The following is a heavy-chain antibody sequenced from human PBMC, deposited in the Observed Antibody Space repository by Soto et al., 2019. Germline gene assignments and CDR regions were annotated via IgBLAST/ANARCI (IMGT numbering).Heavy chain of an antibody. CDR2: IYYSGST. Sequence: SETLSLTCTVSGGSISSGDYYWSWIRQPPGKGLEWIGYIYYSGSTYYNPSLKSRVTISVDTSKNQFSLKLSSVTAADTAVYYCARGGYYGSGSYFSSVLVRGLWTTDTVS. D-gene: IGHD3-10*01. CDR3: ARGGYYGSGSYFSSVLV. J-gene: IGHJ6*02. V-gene: IGHV4-30-4*01. CDR1: GGSISSGDYY.